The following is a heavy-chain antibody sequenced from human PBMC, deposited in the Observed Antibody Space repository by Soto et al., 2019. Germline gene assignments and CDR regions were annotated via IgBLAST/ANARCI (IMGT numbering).Heavy chain of an antibody. Sequence: ASVKVSCKASGYTFTSYAMHWVRQAPGQRLEWMGWINAGNGNTKYSQKFQGRVTITRDTSASTAYMELSSLRSEDTAVYYCARDSNQIVVVPAAMVRNPYYFDYWGQGTLVTVSS. V-gene: IGHV1-3*01. CDR3: ARDSNQIVVVPAAMVRNPYYFDY. CDR2: INAGNGNT. CDR1: GYTFTSYA. D-gene: IGHD2-2*01. J-gene: IGHJ4*02.